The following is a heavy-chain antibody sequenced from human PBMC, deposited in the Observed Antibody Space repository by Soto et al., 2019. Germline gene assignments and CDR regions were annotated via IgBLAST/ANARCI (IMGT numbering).Heavy chain of an antibody. CDR1: GFSLITTGMC. Sequence: QITLKESGPTLVNPTQTLTLTCTFSGFSLITTGMCVGWIRQPPGKALEWLALIYWDDDKRYSPSLKSRLTITKDTSKNQVVLTMTNMDPVDTATYYCAHAPLMLGDSYFDYWGQGTLVTLSS. CDR2: IYWDDDK. CDR3: AHAPLMLGDSYFDY. D-gene: IGHD4-17*01. V-gene: IGHV2-5*02. J-gene: IGHJ4*02.